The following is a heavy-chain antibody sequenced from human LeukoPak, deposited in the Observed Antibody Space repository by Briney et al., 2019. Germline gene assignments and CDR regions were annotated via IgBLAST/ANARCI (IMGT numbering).Heavy chain of an antibody. CDR2: IYTSGST. CDR1: GGSISSYY. Sequence: SETLSLTCTVSGGSISSYYLSWIRQPAGKGLEWIGRIYTSGSTNYNPSLKSRVTMSVDTSKNQFSLKLSSVTAADTAVYYCARDGPRYCSGGSCYLFDYWGQGTLVTVSS. J-gene: IGHJ4*02. D-gene: IGHD2-15*01. CDR3: ARDGPRYCSGGSCYLFDY. V-gene: IGHV4-4*07.